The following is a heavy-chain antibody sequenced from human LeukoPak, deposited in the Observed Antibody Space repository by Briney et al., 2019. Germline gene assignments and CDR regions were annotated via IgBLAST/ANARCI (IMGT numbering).Heavy chain of an antibody. J-gene: IGHJ3*02. Sequence: GGSLRLSCAASGFTFSGYSMNWVRQAPGKGLEWVSSISSSSSYIYYADSVKGRFTISRDNAKNSLYLQMNSLRAEDTAVYYCARVAGSDAFDIWGQGTMATVSS. CDR1: GFTFSGYS. CDR3: ARVAGSDAFDI. V-gene: IGHV3-21*01. CDR2: ISSSSSYI. D-gene: IGHD3-10*01.